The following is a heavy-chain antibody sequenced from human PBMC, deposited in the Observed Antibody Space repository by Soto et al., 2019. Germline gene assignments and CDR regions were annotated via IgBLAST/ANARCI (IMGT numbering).Heavy chain of an antibody. V-gene: IGHV3-11*05. CDR3: ARDRGAVTGQYFDY. D-gene: IGHD6-19*01. Sequence: GGSLRLSCAASGFTFSAVYMSWIRQAPNKGLEYISYISSSGTSANYADSVKGRFTISRDNAKNSLYPQMNSLRAEDTAVYYCARDRGAVTGQYFDYWGQGALVTVSS. CDR1: GFTFSAVY. CDR2: ISSSGTSA. J-gene: IGHJ4*02.